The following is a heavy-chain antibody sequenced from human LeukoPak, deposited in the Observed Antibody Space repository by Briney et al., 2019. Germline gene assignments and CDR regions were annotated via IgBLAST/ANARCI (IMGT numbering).Heavy chain of an antibody. V-gene: IGHV5-51*01. CDR2: IYPGDSDT. Sequence: PGESLKISCKGSGYSFTSYWIGWVRQMPGKGLESMGIIYPGDSDTRYSPSFQGQVTISADKSISTAYLQWSSLKASDTAMYYCARLGWELLAYYYYMDVWGKGTTVTVSS. J-gene: IGHJ6*03. D-gene: IGHD1-26*01. CDR3: ARLGWELLAYYYYMDV. CDR1: GYSFTSYW.